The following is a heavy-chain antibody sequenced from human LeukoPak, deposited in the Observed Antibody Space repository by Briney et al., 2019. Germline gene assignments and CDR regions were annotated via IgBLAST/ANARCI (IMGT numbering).Heavy chain of an antibody. CDR2: IRYDGSTK. V-gene: IGHV3-30*02. J-gene: IGHJ4*02. Sequence: GGSLRLSCAASGFSFSGYGMHWVRQAPGKGVEWVTFIRYDGSTKSYADSVKGRFTIARDNSKNTLYPQMNSLRAEDTAVYFCAKDYNNGFDYWGQGALVTVSS. D-gene: IGHD1-14*01. CDR1: GFSFSGYG. CDR3: AKDYNNGFDY.